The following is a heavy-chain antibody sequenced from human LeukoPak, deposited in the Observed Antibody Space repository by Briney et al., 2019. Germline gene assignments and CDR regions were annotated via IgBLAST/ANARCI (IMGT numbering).Heavy chain of an antibody. CDR3: AKGSGYDARVYDY. Sequence: GSLRLSCAASGFTFSSYAMTWVRQAPGKGLEWVSAISGGGGSTYYADSVKGRFTISRDNSQNTLFLQMNSLRAEDTAVYYCAKGSGYDARVYDYWGQGTLVTVSS. CDR1: GFTFSSYA. V-gene: IGHV3-23*01. J-gene: IGHJ4*02. D-gene: IGHD5-12*01. CDR2: ISGGGGST.